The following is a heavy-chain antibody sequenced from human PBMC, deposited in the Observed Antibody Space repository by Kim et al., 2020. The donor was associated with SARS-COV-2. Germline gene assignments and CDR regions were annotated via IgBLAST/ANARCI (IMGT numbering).Heavy chain of an antibody. D-gene: IGHD3-3*01. J-gene: IGHJ4*02. CDR1: GFTFSSYG. CDR3: ARESHPQYYDFWSGHFDY. CDR2: IWYDGSNK. Sequence: GGSLRLSCAASGFTFSSYGMHWVRQAPGKGLEWVAVIWYDGSNKYYADSVKGRFTISRDNSKNTLYLQMNSLRAEDTAVYYCARESHPQYYDFWSGHFDYWGQGTLVTVSS. V-gene: IGHV3-33*01.